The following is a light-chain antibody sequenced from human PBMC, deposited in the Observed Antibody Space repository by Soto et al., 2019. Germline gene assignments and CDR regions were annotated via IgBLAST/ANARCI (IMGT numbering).Light chain of an antibody. CDR2: GTS. V-gene: IGKV3-20*01. CDR1: QSVSSY. CDR3: QQYGSSSLT. Sequence: EIVFTQSPATVSLSPGERATLSCRASQSVSSYLAWYQQKPGQAPRLLIYGTSRRAAGIPDRFSGSGSGTDFTLTISRLEPEDFAVYYCQQYGSSSLTFGGGTKVDIK. J-gene: IGKJ4*01.